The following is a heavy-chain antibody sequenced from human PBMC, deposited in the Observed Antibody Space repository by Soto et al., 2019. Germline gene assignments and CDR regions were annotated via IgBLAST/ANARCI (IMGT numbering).Heavy chain of an antibody. Sequence: QVQLVQSGAEVTKPGASVKVSCKAPRYIFTAYFMHWVRQAPGQGLEWMGWINPNHGATHYGLSFQGRVTMTRDTSISTAYMELSSLRSDDTAVYYCASHDPGARFDPWGQGTLGIVSS. CDR3: ASHDPGARFDP. D-gene: IGHD2-8*02. CDR2: INPNHGAT. CDR1: RYIFTAYF. J-gene: IGHJ5*02. V-gene: IGHV1-2*02.